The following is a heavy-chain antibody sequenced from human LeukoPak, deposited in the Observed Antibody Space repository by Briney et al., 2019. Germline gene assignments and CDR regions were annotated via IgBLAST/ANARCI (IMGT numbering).Heavy chain of an antibody. CDR2: IYYSGST. V-gene: IGHV4-59*01. CDR1: GGSISSYY. J-gene: IGHJ3*02. Sequence: SETLSLTCTVSGGSISSYYWSWIRQPPGKGLEWIGYIYYSGSTNYNPSLKSRVTISVDTSKNQFSLKLSSVTAADTAVYYCARVHPLYSSSWYGGGAFDIWGQGTMVTVSS. D-gene: IGHD6-13*01. CDR3: ARVHPLYSSSWYGGGAFDI.